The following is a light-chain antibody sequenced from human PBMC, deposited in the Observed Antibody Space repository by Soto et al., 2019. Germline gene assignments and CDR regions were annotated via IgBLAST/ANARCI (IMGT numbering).Light chain of an antibody. CDR1: QDITSY. J-gene: IGKJ4*01. CDR2: AAS. Sequence: DIQLTQSPSFLSASVGDRVTLACRASQDITSYLAWYQQKPGKAPKLLTYAASTLQSGVPSMGSGSGSGTESTLTINSLQPEDFSTYNCQQLITYPLTFGGGTKMEIK. CDR3: QQLITYPLT. V-gene: IGKV1-9*01.